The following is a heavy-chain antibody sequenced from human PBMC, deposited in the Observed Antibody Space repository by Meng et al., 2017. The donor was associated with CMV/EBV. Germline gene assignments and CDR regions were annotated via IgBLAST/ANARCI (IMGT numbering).Heavy chain of an antibody. CDR1: EFTFSSYS. V-gene: IGHV3-48*04. D-gene: IGHD6-6*01. CDR2: ISSSSSTI. CDR3: AIQRYSSSSGFDY. Sequence: GGSLRLSCAASEFTFSSYSMNWVRQAPGKGLEWVSYISSSSSTIYYADSVKGRFTISRDNAKNSLYLQMNSLRAEDTAVYYCAIQRYSSSSGFDYWGQGTLVTVSS. J-gene: IGHJ4*02.